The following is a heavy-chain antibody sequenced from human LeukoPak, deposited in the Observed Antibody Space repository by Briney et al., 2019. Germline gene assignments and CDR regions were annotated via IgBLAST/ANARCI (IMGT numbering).Heavy chain of an antibody. J-gene: IGHJ3*02. CDR2: FDPEDGET. CDR3: ATDTGGSFTWAFDI. V-gene: IGHV1-24*01. D-gene: IGHD1-26*01. Sequence: GASVKVSCKVSGYTLTELSMHWVRQAPGKGLEWMGGFDPEDGETIYAQKFQGRVTMTEDTSTDTAYMELSSLRSEDTAVYYCATDTGGSFTWAFDIWGQGTMVTVSS. CDR1: GYTLTELS.